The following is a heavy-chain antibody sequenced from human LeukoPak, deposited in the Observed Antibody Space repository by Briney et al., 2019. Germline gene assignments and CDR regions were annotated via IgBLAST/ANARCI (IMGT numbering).Heavy chain of an antibody. CDR3: ARVPYDSSGYYWHFDY. Sequence: KPSETLSLTCTVSGGSISSYYWSWIRQPPGKGLEWIGYIYYSGSTNYNPSLKSRVTISVDTSKNRFSLKLSSVTAADTAVYYCARVPYDSSGYYWHFDYWGQGTLVTVSS. CDR2: IYYSGST. V-gene: IGHV4-59*08. D-gene: IGHD3-22*01. J-gene: IGHJ4*02. CDR1: GGSISSYY.